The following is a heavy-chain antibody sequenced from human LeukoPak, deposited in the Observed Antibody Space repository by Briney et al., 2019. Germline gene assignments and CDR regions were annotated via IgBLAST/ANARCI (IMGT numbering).Heavy chain of an antibody. J-gene: IGHJ6*02. CDR3: ARDRWVSSPYYYYGMDV. D-gene: IGHD4-23*01. CDR2: ISYDGSNK. Sequence: GGSLRLSCAASGFTFSSYAMHWVRQAPGKGPEWVAVISYDGSNKYYADSVKGRFTISRDNSKNTLYLQMNSLRAEDTAVYYCARDRWVSSPYYYYGMDVWGQGTTVTVSS. V-gene: IGHV3-30-3*01. CDR1: GFTFSSYA.